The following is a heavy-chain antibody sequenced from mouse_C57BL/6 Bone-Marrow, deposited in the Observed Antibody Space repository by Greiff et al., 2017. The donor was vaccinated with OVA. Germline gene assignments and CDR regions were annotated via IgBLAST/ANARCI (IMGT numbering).Heavy chain of an antibody. CDR1: GFNIKDDY. D-gene: IGHD1-1*01. CDR3: TTSPYYYGSSYWYFDV. V-gene: IGHV14-4*01. J-gene: IGHJ1*03. CDR2: IDPENGDT. Sequence: EVHLVESGAELVRPGASVKLSCTASGFNIKDDYMHWVKQRPEQGLEWIGWIDPENGDTEYASKFQGKATITADTSSNTAYLQLSSLTSEDTAVYYCTTSPYYYGSSYWYFDVWGTGTTVTVSS.